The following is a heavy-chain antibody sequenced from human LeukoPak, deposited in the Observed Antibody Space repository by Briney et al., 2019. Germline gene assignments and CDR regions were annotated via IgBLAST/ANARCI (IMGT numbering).Heavy chain of an antibody. CDR1: GGSISSYY. CDR2: IYYSGST. Sequence: SETLSLTCPVSGGSISSYYWSWIRQPPGKGLEWIGYIYYSGSTNYNPSLKSRVTISVDTSKNQFSLKLSSVTAADTAVYYCARRQQLVQDDAFDIWGQGTMVTVSS. CDR3: ARRQQLVQDDAFDI. J-gene: IGHJ3*02. V-gene: IGHV4-59*01. D-gene: IGHD6-13*01.